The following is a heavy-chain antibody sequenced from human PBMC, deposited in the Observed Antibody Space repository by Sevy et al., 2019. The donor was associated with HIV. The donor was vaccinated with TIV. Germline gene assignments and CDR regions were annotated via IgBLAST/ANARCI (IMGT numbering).Heavy chain of an antibody. D-gene: IGHD6-13*01. Sequence: SETLSLTCTVSGDSISSGSYYWSWIRQPAGKGLEWIGSIYTSGSTYYNPSLKSRVTISVDTSKNQFSLKLSSVTAADTAVYYCARAIRIAAAGFYSGDAFDIWGQGTMVTVSS. CDR3: ARAIRIAAAGFYSGDAFDI. CDR2: IYTSGST. V-gene: IGHV4-61*02. J-gene: IGHJ3*02. CDR1: GDSISSGSYY.